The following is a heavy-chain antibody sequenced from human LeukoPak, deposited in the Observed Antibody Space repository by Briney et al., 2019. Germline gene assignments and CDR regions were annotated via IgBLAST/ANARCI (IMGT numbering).Heavy chain of an antibody. Sequence: ASVKVSCKASGYTFSNYGISWVRQAPGQGLEWVGWIRGDNGNTNYAQKLQGRVTITRDTSASTAYMELSSLRSEDMAVYYCARGSRSSSRGGPYYFDYWGQGTLVTVSS. CDR2: IRGDNGNT. CDR1: GYTFSNYG. V-gene: IGHV1-18*03. D-gene: IGHD6-13*01. J-gene: IGHJ4*02. CDR3: ARGSRSSSRGGPYYFDY.